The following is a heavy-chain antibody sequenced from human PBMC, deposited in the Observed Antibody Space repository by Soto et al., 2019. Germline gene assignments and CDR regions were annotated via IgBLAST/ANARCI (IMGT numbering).Heavy chain of an antibody. CDR2: IYYSGST. V-gene: IGHV4-59*08. D-gene: IGHD2-15*01. CDR3: ARRVGGSRNRHWFDP. Sequence: SETLSLTCTVSGGSISSYYWSWIRQPPGKGLEWIGYIYYSGSTNYNPSLKSRVTISVDTSKNQFSLKLSSVAAADTAVYYCARRVGGSRNRHWFDPWGQGTLVTVS. CDR1: GGSISSYY. J-gene: IGHJ5*02.